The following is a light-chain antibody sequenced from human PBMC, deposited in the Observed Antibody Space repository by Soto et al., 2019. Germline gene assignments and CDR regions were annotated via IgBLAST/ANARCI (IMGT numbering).Light chain of an antibody. Sequence: QSALTQPASVSGSPGQSITISCTGTSSDVGGYNYVSWYQQHPGKAPKLMIYAVSNRPSGVSNRFSGSKSGNMATLTISGLQAEDEADYYCCSYTVSGTYVFGTGTKVTVL. CDR1: SSDVGGYNY. J-gene: IGLJ1*01. CDR3: CSYTVSGTYV. CDR2: AVS. V-gene: IGLV2-14*01.